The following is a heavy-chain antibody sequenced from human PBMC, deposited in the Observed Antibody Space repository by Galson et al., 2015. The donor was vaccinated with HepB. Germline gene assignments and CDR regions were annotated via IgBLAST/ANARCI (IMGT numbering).Heavy chain of an antibody. J-gene: IGHJ5*02. CDR2: INTNTGNP. D-gene: IGHD3-3*01. Sequence: SVKVSCKASGYTFTSYAMNWVRQAPGQGLEWMGWINTNTGNPTYAQGFTGRFVFSLDTSVSTAYLQISSLKAEDTAVYYCARVSELRFLEWLLPPSHENWFDPWGQGTLVTVSS. CDR1: GYTFTSYA. V-gene: IGHV7-4-1*02. CDR3: ARVSELRFLEWLLPPSHENWFDP.